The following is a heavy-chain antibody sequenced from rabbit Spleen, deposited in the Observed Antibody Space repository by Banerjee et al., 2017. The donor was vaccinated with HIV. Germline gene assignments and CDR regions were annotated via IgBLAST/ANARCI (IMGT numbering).Heavy chain of an antibody. CDR2: IDPIFGVS. CDR3: ARDGAGGSYFAL. D-gene: IGHD8-1*01. CDR1: GFDISKYG. V-gene: IGHV1S8*01. Sequence: QEQLVESGGGLVQPGGSLKLSCTVSGFDISKYGVTWVRQAPGKGLEWIGYIDPIFGVSYYATWVNGRFTISSHDAQNTLYLQLSSLTAADTATYFCARDGAGGSYFALWGQGTLVTVS. J-gene: IGHJ6*01.